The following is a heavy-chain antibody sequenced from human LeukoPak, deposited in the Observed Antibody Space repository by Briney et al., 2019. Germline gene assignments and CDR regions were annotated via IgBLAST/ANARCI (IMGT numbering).Heavy chain of an antibody. D-gene: IGHD4-17*01. V-gene: IGHV1-18*01. CDR3: ARGGFWANDYGDRGYFGY. CDR1: GYTFTSYG. J-gene: IGHJ4*02. Sequence: ASVKVSCKASGYTFTSYGISWVRQAPGQGLEWMGWISAYNGNTNYAQKLQGRVTMTTDTSTSTAYMELRSLRSDDTAVYYCARGGFWANDYGDRGYFGYWGQGTLVTVSS. CDR2: ISAYNGNT.